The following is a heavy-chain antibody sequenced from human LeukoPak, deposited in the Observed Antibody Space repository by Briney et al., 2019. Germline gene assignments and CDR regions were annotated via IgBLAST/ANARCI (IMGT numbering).Heavy chain of an antibody. CDR2: ISGSGGST. CDR1: GFTFSNAW. Sequence: GGSLRLSCAASGFTFSNAWMSWVRQAPGKGLEWVSAISGSGGSTYYADSVKGRFTISRDNSKNALYLQMNSLRAEDTAVYYCAKVSSGSYSEYFDYWGQGTLVTVSS. J-gene: IGHJ4*02. CDR3: AKVSSGSYSEYFDY. D-gene: IGHD1-26*01. V-gene: IGHV3-23*01.